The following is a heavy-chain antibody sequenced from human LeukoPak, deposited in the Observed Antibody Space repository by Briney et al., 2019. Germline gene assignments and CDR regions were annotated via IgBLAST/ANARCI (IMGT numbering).Heavy chain of an antibody. CDR3: AKRSPTYYYDSSGYYAPFDY. V-gene: IGHV3-23*01. Sequence: PGGSLRLSCAASGFTFSSYAMSWVRQAPGKGLEWVSAISGSGGSTYYADSVKGRFTISRDNPKNTLYLQMNSLRAEDTAVYYCAKRSPTYYYDSSGYYAPFDYWGQGTLVTVSS. J-gene: IGHJ4*02. CDR1: GFTFSSYA. CDR2: ISGSGGST. D-gene: IGHD3-22*01.